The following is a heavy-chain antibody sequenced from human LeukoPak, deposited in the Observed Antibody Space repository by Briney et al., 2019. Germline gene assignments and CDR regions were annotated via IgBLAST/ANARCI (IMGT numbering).Heavy chain of an antibody. CDR2: ISPNSGGT. J-gene: IGHJ5*02. D-gene: IGHD1-26*01. CDR1: GYTFTGYY. V-gene: IGHV1-2*02. CDR3: ARGPVGAPSNWFDP. Sequence: ASVKVSCKASGYTFTGYYMHWVRQAPGQGLEWMGWISPNSGGTNYAQKFQGRVTMTRDTSISTAYMELSRLRSDDTAVYYCARGPVGAPSNWFDPWGQGTLVTVSS.